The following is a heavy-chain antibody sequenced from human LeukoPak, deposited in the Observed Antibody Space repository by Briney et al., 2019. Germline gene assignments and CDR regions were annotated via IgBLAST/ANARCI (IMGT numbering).Heavy chain of an antibody. Sequence: PGRSLRLSCVASGFIFSTYGMHWVRQAPGKGLEWVAVVWYDESNDYYADSVKGRFTISRDNSKNTLYLQMNSLRAEDTAVYYCAIIAVGNYFDYWGQGTLVTVSS. CDR1: GFIFSTYG. V-gene: IGHV3-33*01. CDR2: VWYDESND. J-gene: IGHJ4*02. CDR3: AIIAVGNYFDY. D-gene: IGHD6-19*01.